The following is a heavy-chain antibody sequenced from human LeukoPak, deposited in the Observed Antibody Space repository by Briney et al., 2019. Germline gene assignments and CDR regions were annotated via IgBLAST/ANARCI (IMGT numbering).Heavy chain of an antibody. CDR1: GGSISSYY. J-gene: IGHJ5*02. V-gene: IGHV4-59*08. Sequence: TPSETLSLTCTVSGGSISSYYWSWIRQPPGKGLEWIGYIYYSGSTNYNPSLKSRVTISVDTSKNQFSLKVSSVTAADTAVYYCARYGSGVPPNWFDPWGQGTLVTVSS. D-gene: IGHD3-10*01. CDR3: ARYGSGVPPNWFDP. CDR2: IYYSGST.